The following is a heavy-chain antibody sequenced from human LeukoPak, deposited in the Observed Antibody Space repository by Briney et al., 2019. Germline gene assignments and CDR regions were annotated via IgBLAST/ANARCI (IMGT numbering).Heavy chain of an antibody. V-gene: IGHV4-34*01. CDR2: INHSGST. CDR3: ARGLPFTLVVPAATGGWFDP. CDR1: GGSFSGYY. J-gene: IGHJ5*02. D-gene: IGHD2-2*01. Sequence: SETLSLTCAVYGGSFSGYYWSWIRQPPGKGLEWIGEINHSGSTNYNPSLKSRVTISVDTSKNQFSLKLSSVTAADTAVYYCARGLPFTLVVPAATGGWFDPWGQGTLVTVSS.